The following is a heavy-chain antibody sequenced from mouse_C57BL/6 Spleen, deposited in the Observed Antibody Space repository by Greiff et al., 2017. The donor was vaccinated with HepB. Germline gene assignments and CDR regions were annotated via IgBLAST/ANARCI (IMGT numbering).Heavy chain of an antibody. CDR1: GFTFTDYY. D-gene: IGHD2-12*01. V-gene: IGHV7-3*01. Sequence: EVMLVESGGGLVQPGGSLSLSCAASGFTFTDYYMSWVRQPPGKALEWLGFIRNKAKGYTTEYSASVKGRFTISRDNSQSILYRQMNALRPEDSATYYCASSSYGYFDVWGTGTTVTVSS. CDR2: IRNKAKGYTT. J-gene: IGHJ1*03. CDR3: ASSSYGYFDV.